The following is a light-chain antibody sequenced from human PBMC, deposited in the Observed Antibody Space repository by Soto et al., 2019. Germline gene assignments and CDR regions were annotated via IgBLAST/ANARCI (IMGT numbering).Light chain of an antibody. CDR1: SSDVGGYNY. CDR3: SSYTTSSILYV. CDR2: EVT. V-gene: IGLV2-14*01. Sequence: QSALTQPASVSGSPGQSITISCTGTSSDVGGYNYVSWYQQHQGKAPKLIIYEVTNRLSGISNRFSGSKSGNTASLTISGLQAEDEADFYCSSYTTSSILYVFGTGTKVTVL. J-gene: IGLJ1*01.